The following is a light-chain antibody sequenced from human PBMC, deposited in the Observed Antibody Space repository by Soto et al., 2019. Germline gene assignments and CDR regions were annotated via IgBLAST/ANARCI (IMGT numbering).Light chain of an antibody. V-gene: IGKV1-27*01. Sequence: DIQMTQSPSSLSASVGDRVTITCRASQAISNYLAWYQQRPGKVPKLLIYAASTLQSGVPSRFRGSGSETDFTLTISSLQPEDVATSYCQKYNSAPWPFGQGTKVEIK. CDR1: QAISNY. J-gene: IGKJ1*01. CDR2: AAS. CDR3: QKYNSAPWP.